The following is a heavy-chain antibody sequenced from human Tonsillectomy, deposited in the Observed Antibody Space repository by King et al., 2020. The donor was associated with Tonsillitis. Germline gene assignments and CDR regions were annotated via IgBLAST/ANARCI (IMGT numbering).Heavy chain of an antibody. CDR1: GFIFSDYR. Sequence: VQLVESGGGLVQPGGSLRLSCAASGFIFSDYRMHWARQAPGKGLVWVSRINTAGTSTIYADSVKGRFTISRDSAKNTLYLQMDSLRAGDTAVYYCAREQALGHLRDLVDYWGQGTLVTVSS. D-gene: IGHD2-21*02. V-gene: IGHV3-74*01. CDR2: INTAGTST. CDR3: AREQALGHLRDLVDY. J-gene: IGHJ4*02.